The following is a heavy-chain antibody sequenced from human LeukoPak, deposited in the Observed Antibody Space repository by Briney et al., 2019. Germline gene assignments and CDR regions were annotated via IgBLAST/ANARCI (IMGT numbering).Heavy chain of an antibody. D-gene: IGHD4-17*01. J-gene: IGHJ4*02. Sequence: GGSLRLSCAASGFTFGDYYMSWIRQAPGKGLEWVSYVSSSGSIISYADSVKGRFTISRDNAKNSLYLQMNSLRAEDTAVYYCAREKGTVFDYWGQGALVTISS. CDR1: GFTFGDYY. CDR3: AREKGTVFDY. V-gene: IGHV3-11*04. CDR2: VSSSGSII.